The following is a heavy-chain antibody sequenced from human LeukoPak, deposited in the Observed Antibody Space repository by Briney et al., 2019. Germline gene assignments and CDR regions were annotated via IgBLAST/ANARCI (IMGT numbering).Heavy chain of an antibody. J-gene: IGHJ4*02. CDR1: GFTFSSDW. CDR3: GKEGRGMGAATIDY. V-gene: IGHV3-23*01. D-gene: IGHD1-26*01. Sequence: GGSLRLSCAASGFTFSSDWMHWVRQAPGKGLEWVSGISGSGGSTYYADSVGRFSISRDNSKNTLYLQMTSLRAEDTAVYYCGKEGRGMGAATIDYWGQGTLVTVSS. CDR2: ISGSGGST.